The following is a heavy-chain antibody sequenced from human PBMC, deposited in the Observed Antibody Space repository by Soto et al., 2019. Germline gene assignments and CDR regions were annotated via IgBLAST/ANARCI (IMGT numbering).Heavy chain of an antibody. V-gene: IGHV1-24*01. Sequence: GASVKVSCKVSGYTLTELSMHWVRQAPGKGLEWMGGFDPEDGETIYAQKFQGRVTMTEDTSTDTAYMELSSLRSEDTAVYYCATAGGSYYRGSPYYFDYWGQGTLVTVSS. D-gene: IGHD1-26*01. J-gene: IGHJ4*02. CDR1: GYTLTELS. CDR3: ATAGGSYYRGSPYYFDY. CDR2: FDPEDGET.